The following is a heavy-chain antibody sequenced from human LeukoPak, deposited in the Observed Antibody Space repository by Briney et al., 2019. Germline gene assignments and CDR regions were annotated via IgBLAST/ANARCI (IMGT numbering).Heavy chain of an antibody. Sequence: SETLSLTCTVSGGSISSYYWSWIRQPAGKGLEWIGRIYTSGSTNYSPSLKSRVTMSVYTSKNQFSLKLSSVTVADTAVYYCARRAYDRSGYSSDAFDIWGQGTMVTVSS. CDR2: IYTSGST. V-gene: IGHV4-4*07. D-gene: IGHD3-22*01. J-gene: IGHJ3*02. CDR1: GGSISSYY. CDR3: ARRAYDRSGYSSDAFDI.